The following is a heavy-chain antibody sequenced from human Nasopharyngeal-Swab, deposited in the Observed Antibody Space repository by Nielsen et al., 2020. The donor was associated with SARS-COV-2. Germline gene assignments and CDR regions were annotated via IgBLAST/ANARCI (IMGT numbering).Heavy chain of an antibody. V-gene: IGHV3-15*01. Sequence: GESLKISCAASGFTFSNAWMSWVRQAPGKGLEWVGRIKSKTDGGTTDYAAPVKGRFTISRDDSKNTLYPQMNSLKTEDTAVYYCTTAQSLYYYYMDVWGKGTTVTVSS. CDR2: IKSKTDGGTT. CDR1: GFTFSNAW. J-gene: IGHJ6*03. CDR3: TTAQSLYYYYMDV.